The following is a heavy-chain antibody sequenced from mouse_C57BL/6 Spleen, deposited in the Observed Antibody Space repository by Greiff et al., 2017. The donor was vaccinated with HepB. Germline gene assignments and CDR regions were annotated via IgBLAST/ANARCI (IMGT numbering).Heavy chain of an antibody. CDR1: GYTFTSYW. V-gene: IGHV1-50*01. J-gene: IGHJ2*01. CDR2: IDPSDSYT. Sequence: VQLQQSGAELVKPGASVKLSCKASGYTFTSYWMQWVKQRPGQGREWIGEIDPSDSYTNYNQKFKGKATLTVDTSSSTAYMQLSSLTSEDSAVYYCARGLGESFDYWGQGTTLTVSS. D-gene: IGHD4-1*01. CDR3: ARGLGESFDY.